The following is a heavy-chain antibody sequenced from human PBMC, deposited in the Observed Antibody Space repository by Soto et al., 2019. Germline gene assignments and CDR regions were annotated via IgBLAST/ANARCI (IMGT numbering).Heavy chain of an antibody. CDR2: IYYSGGT. CDR3: ARDHYDSSGYLPTFAFDI. V-gene: IGHV4-31*03. Sequence: QVQLQESGPGLVKPSQTLSLTCTVSGGSISSGGYYWSWIRQHPGKGLEWIGYIYYSGGTYYNPSLKSRVTISVDTSKNQFSLKLSSVTAADTAVYYCARDHYDSSGYLPTFAFDIWGQGTMVTVSS. CDR1: GGSISSGGYY. D-gene: IGHD3-22*01. J-gene: IGHJ3*02.